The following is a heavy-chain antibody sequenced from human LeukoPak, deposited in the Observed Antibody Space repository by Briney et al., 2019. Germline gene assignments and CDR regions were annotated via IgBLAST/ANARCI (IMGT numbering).Heavy chain of an antibody. CDR3: ARVGYSGWNLEY. V-gene: IGHV3-7*01. Sequence: PGGSLRLSCAASGFTFRSYWMSWVRQAPGKGLEWVANINQGGSVKYYVDSVKGRFTISRDGAKNSLYVQVNSLRDEDTAVYYCARVGYSGWNLEYWGQGTLVTVSS. CDR1: GFTFRSYW. D-gene: IGHD5-12*01. CDR2: INQGGSVK. J-gene: IGHJ4*02.